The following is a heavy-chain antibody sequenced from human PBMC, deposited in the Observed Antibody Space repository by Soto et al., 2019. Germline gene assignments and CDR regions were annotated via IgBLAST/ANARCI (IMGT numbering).Heavy chain of an antibody. CDR2: TYYRSRWYN. CDR3: ARESKYYVSSDRYLDY. Sequence: LSLTCAISGDSVSGNSAAWNWIRQSPSRGLEWLGRTYYRSRWYNDYAVSVKSRITVTPDTSKNQFSLHLNSVTPEDTAVYYCARESKYYVSSDRYLDYWGQGAMVSVSS. CDR1: GDSVSGNSAA. D-gene: IGHD3-16*01. J-gene: IGHJ4*02. V-gene: IGHV6-1*01.